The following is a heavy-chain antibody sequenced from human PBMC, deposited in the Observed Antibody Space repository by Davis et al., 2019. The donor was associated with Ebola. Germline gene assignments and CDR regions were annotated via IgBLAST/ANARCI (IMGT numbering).Heavy chain of an antibody. CDR3: TRDPSGRGLDV. CDR2: IGKGGDT. J-gene: IGHJ6*04. CDR1: GFTFSSYD. V-gene: IGHV3-13*01. Sequence: PGGSLRLSCAASGFTFSSYDMHWVRQATGKGLEWVSMIGKGGDTHYTDSVKGRFTISRENGKNSLYLQMNSLRAGDTAVYYCTRDPSGRGLDVWGRGTTVTVSS. D-gene: IGHD6-25*01.